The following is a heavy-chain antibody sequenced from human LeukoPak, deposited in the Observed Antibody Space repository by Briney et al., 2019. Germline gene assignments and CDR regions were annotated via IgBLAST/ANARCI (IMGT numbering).Heavy chain of an antibody. J-gene: IGHJ4*02. CDR1: GFSFSDYA. CDR3: AREVPAADY. CDR2: ISYDGSNK. D-gene: IGHD2-2*01. Sequence: GRSLRLSCAASGFSFSDYAMHWVRQAPGKGLEWVAIISYDGSNKYYADSAKGRFTISRDNSKNTQYLQMNSLRAEDTAVYYCAREVPAADYWGQGTLVTVSS. V-gene: IGHV3-30-3*01.